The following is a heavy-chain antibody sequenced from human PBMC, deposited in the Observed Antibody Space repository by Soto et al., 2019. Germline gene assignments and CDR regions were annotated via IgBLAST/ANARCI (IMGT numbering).Heavy chain of an antibody. V-gene: IGHV4-61*01. CDR1: GDSVSSGSNY. Sequence: QVQLQESGPGLVKASETLSLTCTVSGDSVSSGSNYWSWIRQSPGRGLEWIGYIIESGNTNYNPSRKSPFIISLDTSKNQFSLKVISVPTAYTAVHYLARYIVGWAWFDPWGQGMLVTVSS. CDR3: ARYIVGWAWFDP. CDR2: IIESGNT. J-gene: IGHJ5*02. D-gene: IGHD1-26*01.